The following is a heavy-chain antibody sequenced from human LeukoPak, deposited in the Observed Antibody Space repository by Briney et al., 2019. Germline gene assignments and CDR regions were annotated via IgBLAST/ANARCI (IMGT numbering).Heavy chain of an antibody. Sequence: GGSLRLSCAASGFTFSSYAMSWVRQAPGKGLEWVSSISGSGGRTYSADSVKGRFTISRDNSKNTLYLQMNSLRAEDTAVYYCAKDRVYSGYDFGSLDFDYWGQGTLVTVSS. CDR1: GFTFSSYA. CDR3: AKDRVYSGYDFGSLDFDY. J-gene: IGHJ4*02. CDR2: ISGSGGRT. V-gene: IGHV3-23*01. D-gene: IGHD5-12*01.